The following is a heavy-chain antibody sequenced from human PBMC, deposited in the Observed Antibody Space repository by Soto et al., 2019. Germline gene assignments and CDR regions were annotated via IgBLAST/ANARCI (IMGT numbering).Heavy chain of an antibody. CDR2: IWYDGSNK. CDR3: ARDWAYYYDSSGYYGHYYGMDV. J-gene: IGHJ6*02. V-gene: IGHV3-33*01. D-gene: IGHD3-22*01. CDR1: GFTFSSYG. Sequence: GSLRLSCAASGFTFSSYGMHWVRQAPGKGLEWVAVIWYDGSNKYYADSVKGRFTISRDNSKNTLYLQMNSLRAEDTAVYYCARDWAYYYDSSGYYGHYYGMDVWGQGTTVTVSS.